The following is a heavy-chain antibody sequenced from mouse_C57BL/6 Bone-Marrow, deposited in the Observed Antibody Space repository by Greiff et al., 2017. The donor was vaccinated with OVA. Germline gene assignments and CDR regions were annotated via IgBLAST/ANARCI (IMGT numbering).Heavy chain of an antibody. Sequence: EVQLVESGGGLVKPGGSLKLSCAASGFTFSSYAMSWVRQTPEKRLEWVATISDGGSYTYYPDNVKGRFTISRDNAKNNLYLQMSHLKSEDTAMYYCARGLLSYAMDYWGQGTSVTVSS. CDR3: ARGLLSYAMDY. J-gene: IGHJ4*01. CDR2: ISDGGSYT. CDR1: GFTFSSYA. D-gene: IGHD2-13*01. V-gene: IGHV5-4*01.